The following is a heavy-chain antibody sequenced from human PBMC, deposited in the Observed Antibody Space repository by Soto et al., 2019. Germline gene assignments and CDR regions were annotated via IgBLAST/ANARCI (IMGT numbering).Heavy chain of an antibody. D-gene: IGHD3-9*01. CDR1: VFTFSSYG. CDR3: ARDVGLDSDDFFAY. V-gene: IGHV3-23*01. Sequence: WGSLRISCTSSVFTFSSYGMCWVRQAPGKGLQWVSTIRGDGGQTHYTDSVKGRFSISRDNSKNTVYLQMDSLRAEDTAMYFCARDVGLDSDDFFAYWGQGTKVTVSS. J-gene: IGHJ4*02. CDR2: IRGDGGQT.